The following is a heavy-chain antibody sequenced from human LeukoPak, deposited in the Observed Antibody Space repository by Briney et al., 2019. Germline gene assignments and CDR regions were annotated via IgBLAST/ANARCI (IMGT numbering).Heavy chain of an antibody. CDR1: GGSISSYY. J-gene: IGHJ3*02. CDR3: ARDRRVGYGSGSYQPFDI. CDR2: IYYSGST. Sequence: SETLSLTCTASGGSISSYYWSWIRQPPGKGLEWIGYIYYSGSTNYNPSLKSRVTISVDTSKNQFSLKLSSVTAADTAVYYCARDRRVGYGSGSYQPFDIWGQGTMVTVSS. V-gene: IGHV4-59*01. D-gene: IGHD3-10*01.